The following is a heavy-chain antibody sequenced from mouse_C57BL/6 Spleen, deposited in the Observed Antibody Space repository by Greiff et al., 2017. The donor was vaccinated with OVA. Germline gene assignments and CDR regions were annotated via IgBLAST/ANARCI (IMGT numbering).Heavy chain of an antibody. V-gene: IGHV5-4*01. Sequence: EVKLQESGGGLVKPGGSLKLSCAASGFTFSSYAMSWVRQTPEKRLEWVATISDGGSYTYYPANVKGRFTISRDNAKNNLYLQMSHLKSEDTAMYYCARDHGSSYWYFDVWGTGTTVTVSS. CDR1: GFTFSSYA. D-gene: IGHD1-1*01. CDR3: ARDHGSSYWYFDV. CDR2: ISDGGSYT. J-gene: IGHJ1*03.